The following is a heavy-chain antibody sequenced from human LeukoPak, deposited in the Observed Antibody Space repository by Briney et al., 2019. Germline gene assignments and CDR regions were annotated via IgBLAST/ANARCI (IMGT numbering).Heavy chain of an antibody. CDR3: ARRPEYNRSSRWAFDI. D-gene: IGHD1-14*01. Sequence: SETLSLTCTVSGDSISNHNDFWGWIRQPPGKGLEWIASIYTSGRTLFNSSLKSRVALSLDTSKNQVSLKLNSAPAADSAVYYCARRPEYNRSSRWAFDIWGQGTMVIVSS. CDR1: GDSISNHNDF. V-gene: IGHV4-39*01. J-gene: IGHJ3*02. CDR2: IYTSGRT.